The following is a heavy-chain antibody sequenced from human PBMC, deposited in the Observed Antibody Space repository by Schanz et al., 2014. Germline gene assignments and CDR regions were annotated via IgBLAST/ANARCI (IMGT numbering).Heavy chain of an antibody. Sequence: DVQLLESGGGLVQPGGSLRLSCAASGFTFNSYAMTWVRQAPGKGLEWVSSISHSGGSKYYADSVKGRFTISRDNSENTLDLQMNSLSADDTAVFYCAKGMGYCSGGTCYDYYYYGLDVWGQGTTGTVSS. CDR1: GFTFNSYA. CDR3: AKGMGYCSGGTCYDYYYYGLDV. CDR2: ISHSGGSK. V-gene: IGHV3-23*01. D-gene: IGHD2-15*01. J-gene: IGHJ6*02.